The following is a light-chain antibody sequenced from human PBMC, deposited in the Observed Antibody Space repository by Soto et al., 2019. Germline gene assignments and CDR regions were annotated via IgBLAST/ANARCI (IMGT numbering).Light chain of an antibody. V-gene: IGKV1-5*03. CDR3: QQYGSSSPWT. J-gene: IGKJ1*01. Sequence: DIQMTQYPSTLSASVGDRVTITCRARQSISSWLAWYQQKPGKAPKLLIYKASSLETGVPSRFSGSGSGTEFTLIISSLQPDDFASYYCQQYGSSSPWTFGQGTKVEIK. CDR1: QSISSW. CDR2: KAS.